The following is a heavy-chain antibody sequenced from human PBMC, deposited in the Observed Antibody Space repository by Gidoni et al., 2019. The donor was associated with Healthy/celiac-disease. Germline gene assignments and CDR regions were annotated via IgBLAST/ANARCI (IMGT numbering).Heavy chain of an antibody. CDR3: ARGRGPGRTMVRGVIDY. J-gene: IGHJ4*02. CDR1: GGSCSGYY. CDR2: IKHRGST. Sequence: QVQLQQWGAGLLKPSETLSCTCAVYGGSCSGYYWSWIRQPPGKGLEWIGEIKHRGSTNYNPSLKSRVTISVDTSKNQFSLRLSSVTAADTAVYYCARGRGPGRTMVRGVIDYWGQGTLVTVSS. D-gene: IGHD3-10*01. V-gene: IGHV4-34*01.